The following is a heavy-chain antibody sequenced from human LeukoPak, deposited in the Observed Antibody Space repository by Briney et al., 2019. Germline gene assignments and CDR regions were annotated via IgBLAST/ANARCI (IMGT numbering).Heavy chain of an antibody. D-gene: IGHD1-20*01. CDR3: ARDVRRPGITGTTKYFDY. V-gene: IGHV4-39*07. CDR1: GGSISSSSYY. J-gene: IGHJ4*02. Sequence: PSETLSLTCTVSGGSISSSSYYWGWIRQPPGKGLEWIGSIYYSGSTYYNPSLKSRVTISVDTSKNQFSLKLSSVTAADTAVYYCARDVRRPGITGTTKYFDYWGQGTLVTVSS. CDR2: IYYSGST.